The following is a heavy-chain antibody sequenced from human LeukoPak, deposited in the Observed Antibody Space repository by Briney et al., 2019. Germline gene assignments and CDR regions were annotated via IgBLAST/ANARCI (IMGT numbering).Heavy chain of an antibody. CDR1: GGSLSGYY. CDR3: ARAYIVGSIRYYFDS. V-gene: IGHV4-4*07. CDR2: VYPSGST. J-gene: IGHJ4*02. D-gene: IGHD5-12*01. Sequence: ASETLSLTCTVSGGSLSGYYWSWIGQSAGKGLEFLGRVYPSGSTLYNPSLESRVTVSVDTSKNQFSLRLNSVTAADTATYYCARAYIVGSIRYYFDSWGQGSLVTVSS.